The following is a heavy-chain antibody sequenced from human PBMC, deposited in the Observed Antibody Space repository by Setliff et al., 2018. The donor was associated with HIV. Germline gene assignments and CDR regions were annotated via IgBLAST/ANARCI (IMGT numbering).Heavy chain of an antibody. CDR1: GGTFSNHG. Sequence: ASVKVSCKASGGTFSNHGISWVRQAPGQGLEWMGGIIPILGTTQFAQKFQGRLTITADESTSTAYMELSSLKSEDTAVYYCARARGVITTFDYWGQGMLVTVSS. V-gene: IGHV1-69*13. CDR3: ARARGVITTFDY. D-gene: IGHD3-22*01. CDR2: IIPILGTT. J-gene: IGHJ4*02.